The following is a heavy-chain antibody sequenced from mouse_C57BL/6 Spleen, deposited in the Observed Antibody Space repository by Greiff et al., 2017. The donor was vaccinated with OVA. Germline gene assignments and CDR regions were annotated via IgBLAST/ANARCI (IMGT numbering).Heavy chain of an antibody. CDR2: IDPSDSYT. J-gene: IGHJ3*01. Sequence: QVQLQQPGAELVRPGTSVKLSCKASGYTFTSYWMHWVKQRPGQGLEWIGVIDPSDSYTNYNQKFKSKATLTVDKPSSTAYMQLSSLTSEDSAVYYCARDYDYDGYSWFAYWGQGTLVTVSA. D-gene: IGHD2-3*01. CDR1: GYTFTSYW. V-gene: IGHV1-59*01. CDR3: ARDYDYDGYSWFAY.